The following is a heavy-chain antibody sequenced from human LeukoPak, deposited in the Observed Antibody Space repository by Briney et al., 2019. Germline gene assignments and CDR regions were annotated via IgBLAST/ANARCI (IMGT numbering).Heavy chain of an antibody. CDR2: IYYSGST. CDR3: ARGVSARFDP. J-gene: IGHJ5*02. V-gene: IGHV4-39*07. CDR1: GGSISSSSYF. Sequence: SETLSLTFTVSGGSISSSSYFWGWIRQPPGKGLEWIGSIYYSGSTYYNPSLKSRVTISVDTSKNQFSLKLSSVTAADTAVYYCARGVSARFDPWGQGTLVTVSS.